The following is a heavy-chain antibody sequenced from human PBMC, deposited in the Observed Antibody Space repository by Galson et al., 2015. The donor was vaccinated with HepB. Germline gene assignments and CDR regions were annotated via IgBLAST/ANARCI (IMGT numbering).Heavy chain of an antibody. V-gene: IGHV3-49*03. CDR3: TRSSSWQIYGMDV. CDR2: IRSKAYGGTT. D-gene: IGHD6-13*01. CDR1: GFTFGDYA. J-gene: IGHJ6*02. Sequence: SLRLSCAASGFTFGDYAMSWFRQAPGKGLEWVGFIRSKAYGGTTEYAASVKGRFTISRDDSKSIAYLQMNSLKTEDTAVYYCTRSSSWQIYGMDVWGQGTTVTVSS.